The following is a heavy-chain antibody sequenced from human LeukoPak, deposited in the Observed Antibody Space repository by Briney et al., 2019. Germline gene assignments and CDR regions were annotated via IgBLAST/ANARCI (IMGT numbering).Heavy chain of an antibody. CDR3: ARESVATITDQSFLFDY. Sequence: GSLRLSCAASGFTFISYWMSWVRQAPGKGLEWWANIKQDGSEKYYVDSVKGRFTISRDNAKNSLYLQMTSLRAEDTAVYYCARESVATITDQSFLFDYWGQGTLVTVSS. CDR1: GFTFISYW. J-gene: IGHJ4*02. V-gene: IGHV3-7*01. D-gene: IGHD5-12*01. CDR2: IKQDGSEK.